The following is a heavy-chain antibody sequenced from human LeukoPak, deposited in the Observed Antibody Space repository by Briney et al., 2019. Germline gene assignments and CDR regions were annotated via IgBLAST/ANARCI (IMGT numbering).Heavy chain of an antibody. CDR3: ASNPRVGYFDY. CDR1: GGSISSSSYY. V-gene: IGHV4-39*07. D-gene: IGHD1-14*01. CDR2: IYYSGST. Sequence: PSETLSLTCTVSGGSISSSSYYWGWIRQPPGKGLEWIGSIYYSGSTYYNPSLKSRVTISVDTSKNQFSLKLSSVTAADTAVYYCASNPRVGYFDYWGQGTLVTVSS. J-gene: IGHJ4*02.